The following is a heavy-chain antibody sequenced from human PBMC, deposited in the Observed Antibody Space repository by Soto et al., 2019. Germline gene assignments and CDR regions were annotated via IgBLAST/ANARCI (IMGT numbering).Heavy chain of an antibody. J-gene: IGHJ4*02. CDR3: ARDRNVYYDSSGYFNY. CDR1: GYTFTSYA. D-gene: IGHD3-22*01. Sequence: QVPLVQSGAEVKKPGASVKVSCKASGYTFTSYAMHWVRQAPGQRLEWMGWINAGNGNTKYSQKFQGRVTITRDTSASTVYMELSSLRSEDTAVYYCARDRNVYYDSSGYFNYWGQGTLVTVSS. V-gene: IGHV1-3*01. CDR2: INAGNGNT.